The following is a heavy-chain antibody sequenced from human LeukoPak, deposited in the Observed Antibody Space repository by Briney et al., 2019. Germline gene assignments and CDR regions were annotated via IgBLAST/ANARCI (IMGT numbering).Heavy chain of an antibody. V-gene: IGHV3-48*03. CDR2: ISSSGSTT. J-gene: IGHJ4*02. D-gene: IGHD4-23*01. Sequence: GGSLRLSCAASGFTFSSYEMNWVRQAPGKGLEWVSYISSSGSTTYYARSVKGRFTVSRDNSKNTLYLQMNSLRVDDTAVYYCAKSLDYGGNRARLDFWGQGTLVTVSS. CDR1: GFTFSSYE. CDR3: AKSLDYGGNRARLDF.